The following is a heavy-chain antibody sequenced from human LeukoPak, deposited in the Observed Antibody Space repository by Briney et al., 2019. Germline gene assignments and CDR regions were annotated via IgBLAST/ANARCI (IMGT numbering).Heavy chain of an antibody. V-gene: IGHV1-18*01. J-gene: IGHJ3*02. CDR1: GYTSTSYG. D-gene: IGHD6-19*01. CDR2: ISAYNGNT. Sequence: ASVKVSCKASGYTSTSYGISWVRQAPGQGLEWMGRISAYNGNTNYAQKLQGRVTMTTDTSTSTAYMELRSLRSDDTAVYYRARVDGIAVAVGRAFDIWGQGTMVTVSS. CDR3: ARVDGIAVAVGRAFDI.